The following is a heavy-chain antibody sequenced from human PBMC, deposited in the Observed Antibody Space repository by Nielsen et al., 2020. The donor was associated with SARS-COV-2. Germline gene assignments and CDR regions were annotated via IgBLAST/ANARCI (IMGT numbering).Heavy chain of an antibody. CDR1: GFPFRSYA. V-gene: IGHV3-23*01. CDR3: ARDDAVPAAMSQGRFRNYYYYGMDV. J-gene: IGHJ6*02. D-gene: IGHD2-2*01. CDR2: ISGSCGST. Sequence: GESLKISCAASGFPFRSYAMSWVRQAPGKGLECVSAISGSCGSTYYADSVNRRFTLSRDKYKNTLYLQMNSLRAEDTAVYYCARDDAVPAAMSQGRFRNYYYYGMDVWGQGTTVTVSS.